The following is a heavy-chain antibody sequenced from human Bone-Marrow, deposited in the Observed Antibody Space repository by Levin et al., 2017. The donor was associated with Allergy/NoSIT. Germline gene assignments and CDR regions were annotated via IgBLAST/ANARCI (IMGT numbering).Heavy chain of an antibody. CDR3: AREDYETSQPFDC. J-gene: IGHJ4*02. CDR1: GASVSSSSYY. V-gene: IGHV4-39*07. CDR2: IYYSGST. D-gene: IGHD3-16*01. Sequence: SQTLSLTCTVSGASVSSSSYYWGWIRQPPGKGLEWIGTIYYSGSTLYNPSLKSRVTISVDTTKNQFSLRLNSVTAADTGVYFCAREDYETSQPFDCWGQGTLVTVSS.